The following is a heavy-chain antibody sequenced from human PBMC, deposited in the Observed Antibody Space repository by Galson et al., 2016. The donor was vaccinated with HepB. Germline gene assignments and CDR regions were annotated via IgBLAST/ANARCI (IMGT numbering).Heavy chain of an antibody. Sequence: GPGLVKPSETLSLTCTVSGGSISSRTYYWGWIRQPPGKGLEWIGSMYYTGSTSYNPSLKSRVTISVDTSRNQFSLKVTSVTAEDTAVYYCARHRAVAYILDWFDPWGQGTLVIVSS. CDR1: GGSISSRTYY. D-gene: IGHD6-19*01. V-gene: IGHV4-39*01. CDR2: MYYTGST. CDR3: ARHRAVAYILDWFDP. J-gene: IGHJ5*02.